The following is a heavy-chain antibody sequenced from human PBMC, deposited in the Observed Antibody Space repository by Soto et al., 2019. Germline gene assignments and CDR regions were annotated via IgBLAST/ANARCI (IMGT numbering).Heavy chain of an antibody. V-gene: IGHV4-39*01. Sequence: SETLSLTCTVSGGSISSSSYYWGWIRQPPGKGLEWIGSIYYNGSTYYNPSLKSRVTISVDTSKNQFSLKLSSVTAADTAVYYCASGVPSYYYYMDVWGKGTTVTVSS. J-gene: IGHJ6*03. CDR1: GGSISSSSYY. CDR2: IYYNGST. CDR3: ASGVPSYYYYMDV.